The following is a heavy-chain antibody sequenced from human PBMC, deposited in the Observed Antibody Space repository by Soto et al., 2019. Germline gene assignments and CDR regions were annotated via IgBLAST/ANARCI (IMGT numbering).Heavy chain of an antibody. Sequence: EVQLVESGGGLVKPGGSLRLSCAASGFTFSSYSMNWVRQAPGKGLEWVSSISSSSSYIYYADSVKGRFTISSDNAKNSLYRQMNSLRAEDTAVYYCARDWGYYYYYGMDVWGQGTTVTVSS. CDR1: GFTFSSYS. J-gene: IGHJ6*02. CDR2: ISSSSSYI. CDR3: ARDWGYYYYYGMDV. D-gene: IGHD3-16*01. V-gene: IGHV3-21*01.